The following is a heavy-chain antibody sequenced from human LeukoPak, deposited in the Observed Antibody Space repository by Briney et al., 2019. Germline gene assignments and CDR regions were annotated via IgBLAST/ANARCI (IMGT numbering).Heavy chain of an antibody. J-gene: IGHJ3*02. D-gene: IGHD5-18*01. CDR2: IYYSGST. Sequence: SETLSLTCTVSGGSISSRSYYWGWIRQPPGKGLEWIGSIYYSGSTYYNPSLQSRVTISVDTSKNQFSLKLSSVTAADTAVYYCARLLTATAVDAFDIWGQGTMVTVSS. CDR1: GGSISSRSYY. CDR3: ARLLTATAVDAFDI. V-gene: IGHV4-39*07.